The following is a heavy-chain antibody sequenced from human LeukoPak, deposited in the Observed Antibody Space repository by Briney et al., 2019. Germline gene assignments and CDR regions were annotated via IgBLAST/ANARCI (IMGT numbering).Heavy chain of an antibody. CDR1: GYTFTGYY. CDR2: INPNSGGT. J-gene: IGHJ4*02. D-gene: IGHD2-21*02. V-gene: IGHV1-2*06. CDR3: ARGNCGGGCSPGGRDY. Sequence: ASVKVSCKASGYTFTGYYMHWVRQAPGQGLEWMGRINPNSGGTNYAQKFQGRVTMTRDTSISTAYMELSRLRSDDTAVYYCARGNCGGGCSPGGRDYWGQGTLVTVSS.